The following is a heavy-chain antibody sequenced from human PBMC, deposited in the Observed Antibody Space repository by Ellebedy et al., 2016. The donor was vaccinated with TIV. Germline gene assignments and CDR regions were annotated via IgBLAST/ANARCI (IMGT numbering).Heavy chain of an antibody. V-gene: IGHV3-33*01. CDR3: ARGFWGSYNP. CDR1: GFTFSSYG. Sequence: GESLKISXAASGFTFSSYGMHWVRQAPGKGLEWVAIIWHDGSSKYYADSVKGRFTISRDDSKNTLYLQMNSLRAEDTAVYYCARGFWGSYNPWGQGTLVTVSS. CDR2: IWHDGSSK. J-gene: IGHJ5*02. D-gene: IGHD3-16*01.